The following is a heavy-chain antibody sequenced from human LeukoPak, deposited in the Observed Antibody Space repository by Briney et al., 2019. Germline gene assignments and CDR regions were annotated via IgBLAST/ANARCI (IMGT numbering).Heavy chain of an antibody. CDR1: GGTFSSYT. Sequence: SVMVSCKASGGTFSSYTISWVRQAPGQGLEWMGGIIPIFGTANYAQKFQGRVTITADESTSTAYMELSSLRSEDTAMYYCARLMDYYASGTYGRYAMDVWGKGTTVTVTS. V-gene: IGHV1-69*13. CDR3: ARLMDYYASGTYGRYAMDV. J-gene: IGHJ6*04. D-gene: IGHD3-10*01. CDR2: IIPIFGTA.